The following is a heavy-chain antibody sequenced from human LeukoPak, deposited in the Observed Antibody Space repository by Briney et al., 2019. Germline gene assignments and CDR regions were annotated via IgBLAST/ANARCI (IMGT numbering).Heavy chain of an antibody. D-gene: IGHD3-22*01. Sequence: GESLKISCKGSGYSFTNYWIGWVRQMPGKGLEWMGIIYPGDSDTRYSPSLQGQVTISADKSISTAYLQWSSLKASDTAIYYCARLDDTSGYYTHFDYWGQGTLVTVS. J-gene: IGHJ4*02. CDR2: IYPGDSDT. V-gene: IGHV5-51*01. CDR1: GYSFTNYW. CDR3: ARLDDTSGYYTHFDY.